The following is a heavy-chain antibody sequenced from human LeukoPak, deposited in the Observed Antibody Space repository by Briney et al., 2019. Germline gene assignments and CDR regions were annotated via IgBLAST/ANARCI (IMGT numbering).Heavy chain of an antibody. V-gene: IGHV4-30-4*08. CDR3: ARDVELGYCSGGSCTGSRWFDP. CDR1: GGSISSGDYY. CDR2: IYYSGST. D-gene: IGHD2-15*01. Sequence: SQTLSLTCTVSGGSISSGDYYWSRIRQPPGEGLEWIGYIYYSGSTYYNPSLKSRVTISVDTSKNQFSLKLSSVTAADTAVYYCARDVELGYCSGGSCTGSRWFDPWGQGTLVTVSS. J-gene: IGHJ5*02.